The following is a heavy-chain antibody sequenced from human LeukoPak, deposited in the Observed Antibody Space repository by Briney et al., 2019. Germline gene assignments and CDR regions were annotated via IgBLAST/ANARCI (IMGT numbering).Heavy chain of an antibody. V-gene: IGHV1-24*01. CDR1: GYTHTELS. Sequence: ASVKVSCKVSGYTHTELSMHWVRQAPGKGLEWMGGFDPEDGETIYAQKFQGRATMTEDTSTDTAYMELSSLRSDDTAVYYCATYNWTTFDYYYMDVWGKGTTVTVSS. D-gene: IGHD1-1*01. CDR3: ATYNWTTFDYYYMDV. J-gene: IGHJ6*03. CDR2: FDPEDGET.